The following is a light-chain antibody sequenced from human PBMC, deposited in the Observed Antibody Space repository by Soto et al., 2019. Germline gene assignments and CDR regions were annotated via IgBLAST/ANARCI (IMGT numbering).Light chain of an antibody. V-gene: IGKV3-11*01. CDR2: DAS. CDR3: QQRSNWPLT. Sequence: EIVLKQSPATLSLSPGERATLSCRASQSISIYLAWYQQKPGQAPRLLIYDASNRATGIPARFSGSGSGTDFTLTISSLEPEDFEVYYCQQRSNWPLTFGGGTKVEI. J-gene: IGKJ4*01. CDR1: QSISIY.